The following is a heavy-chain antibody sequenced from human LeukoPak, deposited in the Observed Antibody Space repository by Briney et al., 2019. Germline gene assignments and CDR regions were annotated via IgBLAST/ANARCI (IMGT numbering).Heavy chain of an antibody. J-gene: IGHJ4*02. CDR1: GGSISRSLYY. CDR3: ARTGPQRITMTTADY. Sequence: TSETLSLTCTVSGGSISRSLYYWGWIRQPPGKGLEWMGSINYSGSTYYNPSLKSRVTISVDTSKNQVSLKVSSVTAADTAVYYCARTGPQRITMTTADYWGQGTLVTVSS. CDR2: INYSGST. D-gene: IGHD3-3*01. V-gene: IGHV4-39*01.